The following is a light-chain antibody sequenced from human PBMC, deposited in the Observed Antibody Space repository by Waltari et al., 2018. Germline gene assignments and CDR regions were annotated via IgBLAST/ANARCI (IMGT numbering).Light chain of an antibody. V-gene: IGLV2-14*03. CDR2: DVS. Sequence: QSALTQPASVSGSSGQSTTISCTGTSSEVGGYNYVSWYQQHPGKAPRLMIYDVSNRPSGVSNRFSGSKSGNTASLTISGLQAEDEADYHCSSYTSSSTLIFGGGTKLTVL. CDR3: SSYTSSSTLI. J-gene: IGLJ2*01. CDR1: SSEVGGYNY.